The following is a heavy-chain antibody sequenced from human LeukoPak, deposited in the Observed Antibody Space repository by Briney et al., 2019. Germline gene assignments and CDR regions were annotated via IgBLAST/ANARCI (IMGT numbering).Heavy chain of an antibody. CDR3: ARHEGARDAFDI. V-gene: IGHV4-39*01. Sequence: PSETLSLTCTVSGGSISSSSYYWGWIRQPPGKGLEWIGSIYYSGSTYYNPSLKSRVTISVDTSKNQFSLKLSSVTAADTAVYYCARHEGARDAFDIWGQGTMVAVFS. CDR1: GGSISSSSYY. J-gene: IGHJ3*02. D-gene: IGHD3-16*01. CDR2: IYYSGST.